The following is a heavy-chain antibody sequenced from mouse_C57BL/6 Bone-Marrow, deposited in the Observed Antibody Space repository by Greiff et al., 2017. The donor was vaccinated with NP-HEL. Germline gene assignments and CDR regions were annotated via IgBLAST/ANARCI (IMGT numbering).Heavy chain of an antibody. V-gene: IGHV1-15*01. CDR1: GYTFTDYE. Sequence: QVQLQQSGAELVRPGASVTLSCKASGYTFTDYEMHWVKQTPVHGLEWIGAIDPETGGTAYNQKFKGKAILTADKSSSTAYMELRSLTSEDSAVYDCTRSLYSNYGYWGQGTTLTVSA. D-gene: IGHD2-5*01. CDR3: TRSLYSNYGY. CDR2: IDPETGGT. J-gene: IGHJ2*01.